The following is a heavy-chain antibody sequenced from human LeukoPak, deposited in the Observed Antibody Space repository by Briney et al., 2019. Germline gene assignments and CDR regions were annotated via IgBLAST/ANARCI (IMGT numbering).Heavy chain of an antibody. J-gene: IGHJ4*02. V-gene: IGHV4-38-2*02. CDR1: GYSISSGYY. CDR2: IYHSGST. Sequence: SETLSLTCTVSGYSISSGYYWGWLRQPPGKGLEWIGSIYHSGSTYYNPSLKSRVTISVDTSKNQFSLKLSSVTAADTAVYYCARGWFGELSLRGDYWGQGTLVTVSS. D-gene: IGHD3-10*01. CDR3: ARGWFGELSLRGDY.